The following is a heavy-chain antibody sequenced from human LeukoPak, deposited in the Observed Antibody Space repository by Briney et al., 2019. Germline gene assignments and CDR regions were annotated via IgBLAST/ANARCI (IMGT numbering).Heavy chain of an antibody. Sequence: ASVKVSCKASGYTSTSYYMHWVRQAPGQGLEWMGIINPSGGSTSYAQKFQGRVTMTRDTSTSTVYMELSSLRSEDTAVYYCARDLGDGHNSKSAFDIWGQGTMVTVSS. V-gene: IGHV1-46*01. CDR1: GYTSTSYY. CDR2: INPSGGST. J-gene: IGHJ3*02. D-gene: IGHD5-24*01. CDR3: ARDLGDGHNSKSAFDI.